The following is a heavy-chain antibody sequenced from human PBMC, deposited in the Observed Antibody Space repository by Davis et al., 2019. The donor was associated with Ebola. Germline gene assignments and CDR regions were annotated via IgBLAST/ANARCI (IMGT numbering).Heavy chain of an antibody. V-gene: IGHV3-74*01. CDR3: ARGGDQLLIGSTYYGLDV. CDR2: INTDGSSV. CDR1: GFMFRNFW. D-gene: IGHD2-2*01. J-gene: IGHJ6*02. Sequence: GESLKISCATSGFMFRNFWMYWVRQVPGKGLVWVSRINTDGSSVAYGDSVRGRFTISRDTAKNTLYLQMNNLRADDTAVYYCARGGDQLLIGSTYYGLDVWGQGTTVTVSS.